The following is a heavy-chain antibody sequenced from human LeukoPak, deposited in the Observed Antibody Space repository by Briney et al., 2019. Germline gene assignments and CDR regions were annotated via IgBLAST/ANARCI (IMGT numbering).Heavy chain of an antibody. CDR3: ARSYCSSTSCEERYYYYYYGMDV. J-gene: IGHJ6*02. Sequence: ASVKVSCKASGYTFTSYYMHWVRQAPGQGLEWMGIINPSGGSTSYAQKSQGRVTMTRDTSTSTVYMELSSLRSEDTAVYYCARSYCSSTSCEERYYYYYYGMDVWGQGTTVTVSS. CDR2: INPSGGST. CDR1: GYTFTSYY. D-gene: IGHD2-2*01. V-gene: IGHV1-46*01.